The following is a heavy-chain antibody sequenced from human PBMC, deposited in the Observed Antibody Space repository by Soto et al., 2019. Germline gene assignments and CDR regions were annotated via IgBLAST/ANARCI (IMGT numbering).Heavy chain of an antibody. J-gene: IGHJ6*02. D-gene: IGHD3-9*01. CDR2: IKGDGSER. CDR1: GFTVSSYG. V-gene: IGHV3-7*03. CDR3: ARDGCPSASCDIYGMDV. Sequence: AXGSLRLSCAASGFTVSSYGMSGVRQAPGKGLVWVANIKGDGSERHYVDSVKGRFIISRDNAKNSLFLQMNSLRVEDTAVYYCARDGCPSASCDIYGMDVWGQGTTVTVSS.